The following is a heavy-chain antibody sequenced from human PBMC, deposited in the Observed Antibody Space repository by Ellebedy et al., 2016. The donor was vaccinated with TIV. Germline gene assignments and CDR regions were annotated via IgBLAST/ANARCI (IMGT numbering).Heavy chain of an antibody. CDR3: ARHASGGWYALNY. D-gene: IGHD6-19*01. CDR1: GASVSGYF. J-gene: IGHJ4*02. V-gene: IGHV4-59*08. Sequence: MPSDTLSLTCTVPGASVSGYFWSWVRQPPGKGLEWIAYMVHNGMTSYNPSLKSRVTISVDTSRNQFSLRLSSVTAADPAVYYCARHASGGWYALNYWGRGTLVTVSS. CDR2: MVHNGMT.